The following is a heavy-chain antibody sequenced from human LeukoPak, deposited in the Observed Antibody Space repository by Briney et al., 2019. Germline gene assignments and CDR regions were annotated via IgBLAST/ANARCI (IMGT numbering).Heavy chain of an antibody. CDR3: TTALRKVVAANYYYYYMDV. D-gene: IGHD2-15*01. CDR2: IKNKIYGGTI. V-gene: IGHV3-15*01. CDR1: GFTFTNAW. J-gene: IGHJ6*03. Sequence: GGSLRLSCAASGFTFTNAWMTWVRQAPGKGVEWVARIKNKIYGGTIDYAAPVKGRFTISRDDSKNNLFLEMSSLKTEDTAVYYCTTALRKVVAANYYYYYMDVWGKGTTVTVSS.